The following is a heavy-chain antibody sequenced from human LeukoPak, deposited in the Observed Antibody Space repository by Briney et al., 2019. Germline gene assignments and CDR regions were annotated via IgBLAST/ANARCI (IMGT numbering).Heavy chain of an antibody. J-gene: IGHJ4*02. CDR3: AKDKGPGIAVAGY. CDR2: ISGNGVNT. Sequence: GGSLRLSCAASGFTFSTYAMTWVRQAPGKGLEWVSGISGNGVNTYYADSVKGRFTISRDNSKNTLYLQMNSLRAEDTAVYYCAKDKGPGIAVAGYWGQGTLVTVSS. V-gene: IGHV3-23*01. D-gene: IGHD6-19*01. CDR1: GFTFSTYA.